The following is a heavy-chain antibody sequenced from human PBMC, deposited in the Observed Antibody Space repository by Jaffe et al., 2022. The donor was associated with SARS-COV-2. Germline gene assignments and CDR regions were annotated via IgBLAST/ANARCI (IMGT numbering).Heavy chain of an antibody. Sequence: QVQLVESGGGVVQPGRSLRLSCAASGFTFSSYGMHWVRQAPGKGLEWVAVISYDGSNKYYADSVKGRFTISRDNSKNTLYLQMNSLRAEDTAVYYCASPKGNGGTYDAFDIWGQGTMVTVSS. CDR1: GFTFSSYG. CDR2: ISYDGSNK. CDR3: ASPKGNGGTYDAFDI. J-gene: IGHJ3*02. V-gene: IGHV3-30*03. D-gene: IGHD2-15*01.